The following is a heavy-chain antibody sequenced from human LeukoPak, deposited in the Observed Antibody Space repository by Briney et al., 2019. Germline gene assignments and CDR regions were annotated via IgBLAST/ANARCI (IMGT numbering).Heavy chain of an antibody. CDR2: IYTSGST. V-gene: IGHV4-4*07. D-gene: IGHD3-22*01. CDR1: GGSISSYY. J-gene: IGHJ4*02. Sequence: SETLSLTCTVSGGSISSYYWSWIRQPAGKGLEWIGRIYTSGSTNYNPSLKSRVTISVDTSKNQFSLKLSSVTAADTAVYYCARVRGTMIVVAPVYFDYWGQGTLVTVSS. CDR3: ARVRGTMIVVAPVYFDY.